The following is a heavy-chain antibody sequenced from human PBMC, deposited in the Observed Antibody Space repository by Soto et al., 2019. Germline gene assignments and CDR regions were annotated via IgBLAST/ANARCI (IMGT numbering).Heavy chain of an antibody. V-gene: IGHV3-33*01. CDR2: IWYDGSNK. Sequence: GGSLRLSCAASGFTFSSYGMHWVRQAPGKGLEWEAVIWYDGSNKYYADSVKGRFTISRDNSKNTLYLQMNSLRAEDTAVYYCARDWETYYYDSSGPWGGWFDPWGQGTLVTVSS. CDR1: GFTFSSYG. CDR3: ARDWETYYYDSSGPWGGWFDP. J-gene: IGHJ5*02. D-gene: IGHD3-22*01.